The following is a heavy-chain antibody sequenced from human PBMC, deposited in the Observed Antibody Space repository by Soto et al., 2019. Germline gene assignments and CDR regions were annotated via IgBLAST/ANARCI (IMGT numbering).Heavy chain of an antibody. Sequence: QVQLVQSGAEVKKPGSSVKVSCKGSGGFNSYSISWVRQAPGQGLEWMGGIIPIFATPNYAQKFQGRVTIIADKSTSTAYMELSRLTSEDTAVYYCARGGPVIIPAATNWFDPWGQGTLVSVSS. D-gene: IGHD2-2*01. CDR3: ARGGPVIIPAATNWFDP. CDR2: IIPIFATP. CDR1: GGFNSYS. V-gene: IGHV1-69*06. J-gene: IGHJ5*02.